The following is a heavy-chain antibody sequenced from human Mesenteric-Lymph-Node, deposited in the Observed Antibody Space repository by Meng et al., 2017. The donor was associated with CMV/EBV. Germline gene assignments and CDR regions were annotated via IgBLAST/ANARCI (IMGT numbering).Heavy chain of an antibody. J-gene: IGHJ6*02. V-gene: IGHV3-21*04. Sequence: GESLKISCAASGFTFSSYSMNWVRQAPGKGLEWVSSISSSSYIYYADSVKGRFTISRDNGKRSLFLQMNSLRVEDTAVYYCATLGTSVYYYGLDVWGQGTTVTVSS. D-gene: IGHD6-6*01. CDR3: ATLGTSVYYYGLDV. CDR2: ISSSSYI. CDR1: GFTFSSYS.